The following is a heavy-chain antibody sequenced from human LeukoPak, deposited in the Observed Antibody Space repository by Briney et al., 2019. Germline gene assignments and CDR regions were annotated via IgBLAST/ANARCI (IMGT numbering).Heavy chain of an antibody. Sequence: SETLSLTCTVSGGSISSSSYYWGWIRQPPGKGLECIGSIYYSGSTYYNPSLKSRVTISVDTSKNQFSLKLSSVTAADTAVYYCARDLMVRGVPDAFDIWGQGTMVTVSS. CDR2: IYYSGST. D-gene: IGHD3-10*01. J-gene: IGHJ3*02. CDR3: ARDLMVRGVPDAFDI. CDR1: GGSISSSSYY. V-gene: IGHV4-39*07.